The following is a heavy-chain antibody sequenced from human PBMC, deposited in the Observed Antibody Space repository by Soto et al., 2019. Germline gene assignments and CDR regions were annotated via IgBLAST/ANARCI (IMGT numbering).Heavy chain of an antibody. CDR3: ARDYYFRSGSVDY. CDR2: VNLDGSEK. J-gene: IGHJ4*02. V-gene: IGHV3-7*01. Sequence: EVQLVESGGGLVQPGGSLRLSCAASGFTFSSHWISWVRQAPGKGLEWVANVNLDGSEKYYVDSVKGRFTISRDNAKNSLYLEMNSLRAEDTAVYYCARDYYFRSGSVDYWGQGTLVTVSS. D-gene: IGHD3-10*01. CDR1: GFTFSSHW.